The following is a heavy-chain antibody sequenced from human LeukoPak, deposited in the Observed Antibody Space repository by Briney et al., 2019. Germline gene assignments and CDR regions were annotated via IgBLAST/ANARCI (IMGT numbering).Heavy chain of an antibody. CDR1: GYTFPSYD. Sequence: ASVKVSCKTSGYTFPSYDINWVRQATGQGLEWMGWMNPNSGNTGYTQKFQGRVTITRNTSITTAYMELSSLRSEDTAVYYCARGPRWTGSYYYFDYWGQGTLVTVSS. V-gene: IGHV1-8*01. CDR3: ARGPRWTGSYYYFDY. CDR2: MNPNSGNT. J-gene: IGHJ4*02. D-gene: IGHD1-26*01.